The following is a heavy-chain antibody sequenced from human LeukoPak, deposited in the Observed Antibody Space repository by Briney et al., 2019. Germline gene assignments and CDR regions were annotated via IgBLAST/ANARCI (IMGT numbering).Heavy chain of an antibody. V-gene: IGHV1-2*02. D-gene: IGHD1-26*01. CDR3: ASSGSSIQFDP. Sequence: VASVKVSCKASGYTFTDYYFHWVRQAPGQGLEWMGWINPNSGGTVYAQNFQGRVTMTRDTSISIVYMELSSLRSDDTAVYYCASSGSSIQFDPWGQGTLLTVSS. CDR2: INPNSGGT. J-gene: IGHJ5*02. CDR1: GYTFTDYY.